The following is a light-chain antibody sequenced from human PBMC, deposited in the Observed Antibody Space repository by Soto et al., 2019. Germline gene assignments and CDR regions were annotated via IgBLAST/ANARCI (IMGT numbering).Light chain of an antibody. J-gene: IGKJ1*01. V-gene: IGKV1-5*03. CDR2: KAS. CDR3: QKYNDALRT. Sequence: DIQMTQSPSTLSGSVGDRVTITCRASQTISSWLAWYQQKPGKAPKLLIYKASTLKSGVPSRFSGSGSGTEFTLTISSLQPDDFATYYCQKYNDALRTFGQGTKV. CDR1: QTISSW.